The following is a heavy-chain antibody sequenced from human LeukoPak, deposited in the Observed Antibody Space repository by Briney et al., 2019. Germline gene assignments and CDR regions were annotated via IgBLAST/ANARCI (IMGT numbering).Heavy chain of an antibody. CDR3: ARQQGGIAAAGTCFDY. CDR1: GDGFDNYW. J-gene: IGHJ4*02. CDR2: IHPSSSAT. D-gene: IGHD6-13*01. Sequence: GESLKISCRVSGDGFDNYWIGWVRHMSGEGLQWVAIIHPSSSATHYSPSFQGRVSISADKSISTAYLQWSSLKASDTAMYYCARQQGGIAAAGTCFDYWGQGTLVTVSS. V-gene: IGHV5-51*01.